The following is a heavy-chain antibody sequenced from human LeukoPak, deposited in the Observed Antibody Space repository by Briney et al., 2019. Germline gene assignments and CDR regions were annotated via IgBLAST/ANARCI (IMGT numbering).Heavy chain of an antibody. D-gene: IGHD1-26*01. J-gene: IGHJ4*02. Sequence: PGTSLRLSCAASGFTFSGYGMHWVRQAPGKGLEWVAVISYDESNKYYSDSVKGRFTISRDNSKNTLFLQMSSLRAEDTAVYYCAKDSYSGNYYLNLGHWGQGTLVTVSS. CDR1: GFTFSGYG. CDR2: ISYDESNK. CDR3: AKDSYSGNYYLNLGH. V-gene: IGHV3-30*18.